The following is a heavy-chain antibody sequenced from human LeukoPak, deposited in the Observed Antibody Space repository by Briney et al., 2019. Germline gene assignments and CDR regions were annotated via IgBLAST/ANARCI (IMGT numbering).Heavy chain of an antibody. CDR3: ARVDCSSTSCYIWFDP. J-gene: IGHJ5*02. D-gene: IGHD2-2*02. Sequence: PGGSLRLSCAASGFTFSSYWMHWVRQAPGKGLVWVSRVNRDGSSTNYADSVKGRFTISRDNAKNTVYLQMHSLRAEDTAVYYCARVDCSSTSCYIWFDPWGQGTLVTVSS. V-gene: IGHV3-74*01. CDR2: VNRDGSST. CDR1: GFTFSSYW.